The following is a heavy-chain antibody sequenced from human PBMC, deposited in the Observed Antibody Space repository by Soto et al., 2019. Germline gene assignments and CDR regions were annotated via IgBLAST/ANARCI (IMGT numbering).Heavy chain of an antibody. D-gene: IGHD1-1*01. J-gene: IGHJ5*02. Sequence: PGGSLRLSCAASGFTFDDYAMHWVRQVPGKGLEWIGRIYATGTTDYNPSLKSRVMMSVDTSKKQFSLKLRSVTAADTAVYYCVRDGTKTLRDWFDPWGQGISVTVSS. V-gene: IGHV4-4*07. CDR1: GFTFDDYA. CDR2: IYATGTT. CDR3: VRDGTKTLRDWFDP.